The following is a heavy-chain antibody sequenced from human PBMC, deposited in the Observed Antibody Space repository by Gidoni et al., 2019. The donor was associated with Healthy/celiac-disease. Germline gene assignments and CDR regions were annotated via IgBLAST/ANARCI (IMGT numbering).Heavy chain of an antibody. V-gene: IGHV3-66*01. CDR1: GFTVSSNY. D-gene: IGHD2-21*01. Sequence: EVQLVESGGGLFQPGGSLRLSCAASGFTVSSNYMSWVRQAPGKGLEWVSVIYSGGSTYYADSVKGRFTISRDNSKNTLYLQMNSLRAEDTAVYYCATEHLDQYYFDYWGQGTLVTVSS. J-gene: IGHJ4*02. CDR3: ATEHLDQYYFDY. CDR2: IYSGGST.